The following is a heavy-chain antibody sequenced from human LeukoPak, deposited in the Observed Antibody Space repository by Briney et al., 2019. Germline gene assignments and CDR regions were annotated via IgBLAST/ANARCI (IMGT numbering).Heavy chain of an antibody. CDR2: ISYSGST. J-gene: IGHJ4*02. V-gene: IGHV4-61*01. CDR1: GGSVSSGRYY. CDR3: ARECSSSWAIFDC. Sequence: SETLSLTCTVSGGSVSSGRYYWSWIRQPPGKGLEWIGYISYSGSTNYSPSLKSRVTISVDTSKNQFSLKLSSVTAADTAVYYCARECSSSWAIFDCWGQGTLVTVPS. D-gene: IGHD6-13*01.